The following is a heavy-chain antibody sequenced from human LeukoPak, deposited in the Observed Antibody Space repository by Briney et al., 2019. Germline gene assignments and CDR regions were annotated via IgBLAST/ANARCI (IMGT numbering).Heavy chain of an antibody. CDR2: VSPSSTTI. D-gene: IGHD6-19*01. Sequence: PGGSLRLSCAASGFTFSSYGLNWVRQAPGEGLEWVSYVSPSSTTIYYADSVKGRFTISRDNAKNSLYLQMNSLRAEDTAVYYCAREHTPYGSGCTAAYWGQGTLVTASS. CDR1: GFTFSSYG. CDR3: AREHTPYGSGCTAAY. V-gene: IGHV3-48*01. J-gene: IGHJ4*02.